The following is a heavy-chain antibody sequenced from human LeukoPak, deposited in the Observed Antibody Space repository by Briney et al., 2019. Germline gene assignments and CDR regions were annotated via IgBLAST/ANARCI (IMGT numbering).Heavy chain of an antibody. J-gene: IGHJ4*02. CDR1: GGTFSSYA. CDR3: ASYLDGSGTFGY. CDR2: IIPILGIA. D-gene: IGHD3-10*01. Sequence: ASVKVSCKASGGTFSSYAISWVRQAPGQGLEWMGRIIPILGIANYAQKFQGRVTITADKSTSTAYMELSSLRSEDTAVYYCASYLDGSGTFGYWGQGTLVTVSS. V-gene: IGHV1-69*04.